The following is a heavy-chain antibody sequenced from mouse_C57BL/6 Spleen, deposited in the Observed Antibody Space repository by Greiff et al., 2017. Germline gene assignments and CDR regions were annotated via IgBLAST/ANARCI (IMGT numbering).Heavy chain of an antibody. V-gene: IGHV5-17*01. CDR2: ISSGSSTI. Sequence: EVNVVESGGGLVKPGGSLQLSCAASGFTFSDYGMHWVRQAPETGLEWVAYISSGSSTIYYADTVKGRFTISRDNAKNTLFLQMTSLRSEDTAMYYCARPSVGAMDYWGQGTSVTVSS. J-gene: IGHJ4*01. CDR3: ARPSVGAMDY. CDR1: GFTFSDYG.